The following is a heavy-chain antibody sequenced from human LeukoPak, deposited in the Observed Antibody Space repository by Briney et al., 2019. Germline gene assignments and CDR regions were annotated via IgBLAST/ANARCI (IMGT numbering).Heavy chain of an antibody. Sequence: GGSLRLSCAASGFTVSSNYMSWVRQAPGKGLEWVSVIYSGGSTYYADSVKGRFTISRDNSKNTLYLQMDSLRAEDTAVYYCAGYDSSGYSFPYWGQGTLVTVSS. CDR2: IYSGGST. CDR1: GFTVSSNY. V-gene: IGHV3-66*01. D-gene: IGHD3-22*01. CDR3: AGYDSSGYSFPY. J-gene: IGHJ4*02.